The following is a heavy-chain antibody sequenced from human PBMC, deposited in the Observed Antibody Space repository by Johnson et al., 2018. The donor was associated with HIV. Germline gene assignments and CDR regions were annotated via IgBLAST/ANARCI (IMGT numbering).Heavy chain of an antibody. V-gene: IGHV3-66*01. CDR1: GLTVSSNY. D-gene: IGHD2-8*02. J-gene: IGHJ3*02. Sequence: EQLVESGGGLVQPGGSLRLSCVASGLTVSSNYMSWVRQAPGGGLECVSVIYSGTNTYYADSVKGRFTISRDNSTNTLYLQMNTLRAEDTAVYHCAKLHCTGSVCNCEILYDAFDNWGQGTMVTVSS. CDR3: AKLHCTGSVCNCEILYDAFDN. CDR2: IYSGTNT.